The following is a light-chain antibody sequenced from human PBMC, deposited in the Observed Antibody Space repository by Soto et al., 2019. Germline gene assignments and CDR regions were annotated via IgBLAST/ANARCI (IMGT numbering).Light chain of an antibody. J-gene: IGKJ2*01. Sequence: EIVMTQSPATLSVSPGERATLSCRASQSVSSNLAWYQQKPGQAPRLLIYGASTSPTGIPARFSGSGSGTEFTLTIRSLQSEDFAVYYCQQYNNCPLYTFGQGTKLEIK. CDR2: GAS. CDR3: QQYNNCPLYT. V-gene: IGKV3-15*01. CDR1: QSVSSN.